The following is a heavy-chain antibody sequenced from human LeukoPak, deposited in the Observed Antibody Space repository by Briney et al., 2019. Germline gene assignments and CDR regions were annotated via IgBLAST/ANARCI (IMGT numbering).Heavy chain of an antibody. CDR2: IKSKTDGGTT. D-gene: IGHD6-13*01. CDR1: GFSFSYAG. Sequence: PGGSPRLSCAASGFSFSYAGMRWGRQAPGKGLEWVGRIKSKTDGGTTDYAAPVTARFPISRDDSTNTPYLTINSLKIEDTPLYYCITAGAVAGGWDFWGQGTLVTVSS. J-gene: IGHJ4*02. CDR3: ITAGAVAGGWDF. V-gene: IGHV3-15*01.